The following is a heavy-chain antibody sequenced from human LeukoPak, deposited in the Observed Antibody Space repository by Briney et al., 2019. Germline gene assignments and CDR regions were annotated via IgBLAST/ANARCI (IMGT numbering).Heavy chain of an antibody. Sequence: SETLSLTCAVYGGSFSGYYWSWIRQPPGKGLEWIGEINHSGSTNYNPSLKSRVTISVDTSKNQFSLKLSSVTAADTAVYYCARTPSTAMAEYYYYYGMDVWGQGTTVTVSS. J-gene: IGHJ6*02. V-gene: IGHV4-34*01. CDR2: INHSGST. CDR1: GGSFSGYY. CDR3: ARTPSTAMAEYYYYYGMDV. D-gene: IGHD5-18*01.